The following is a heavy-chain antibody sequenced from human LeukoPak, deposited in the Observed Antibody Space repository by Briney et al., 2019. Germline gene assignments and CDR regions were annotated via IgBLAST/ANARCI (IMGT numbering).Heavy chain of an antibody. Sequence: SETLSLTCAVYGGSFSGYYWSWIRQPPGKGLEWIGEINHSGSTNYNPSLKSRVTISVDTSKNQFSLKLSSVTAADTAVYYCARGRYYGSGSYLHYYYYYMDVWGKGTTVTVSS. D-gene: IGHD3-10*01. V-gene: IGHV4-34*01. J-gene: IGHJ6*03. CDR3: ARGRYYGSGSYLHYYYYYMDV. CDR1: GGSFSGYY. CDR2: INHSGST.